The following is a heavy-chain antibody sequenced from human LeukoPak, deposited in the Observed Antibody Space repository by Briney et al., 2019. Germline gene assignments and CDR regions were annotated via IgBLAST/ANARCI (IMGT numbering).Heavy chain of an antibody. CDR1: GFTFDDYG. CDR2: ISSSSSSI. CDR3: ARGPYTDY. J-gene: IGHJ4*02. D-gene: IGHD4-11*01. V-gene: IGHV3-21*01. Sequence: PGGSLRLSCVASGFTFDDYGISWVRQAPGKGLEWVSSISSSSSSIYYADSVKGRFTISRDNAKNSLSLQMNSLRAEDTAVYYCARGPYTDYWGQGTLVTVSS.